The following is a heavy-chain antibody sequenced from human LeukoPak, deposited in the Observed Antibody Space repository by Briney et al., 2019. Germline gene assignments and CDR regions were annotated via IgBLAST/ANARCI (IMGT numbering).Heavy chain of an antibody. CDR2: INHSGST. CDR1: GGSFSGYY. V-gene: IGHV4-34*01. Sequence: SETLSLTCAVYGGSFSGYYWSWIRQPLGKGLEWIGEINHSGSTNYNPSLKSRVTISVDTSKNQFSLKLSSVTAADTAVYYCARRRRYYDSSGYPDYWGQGTLVTVSS. D-gene: IGHD3-22*01. CDR3: ARRRRYYDSSGYPDY. J-gene: IGHJ4*02.